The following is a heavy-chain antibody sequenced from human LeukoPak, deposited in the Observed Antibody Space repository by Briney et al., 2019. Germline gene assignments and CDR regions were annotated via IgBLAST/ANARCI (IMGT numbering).Heavy chain of an antibody. CDR2: INHSGST. V-gene: IGHV4-34*01. CDR1: GGSFSGYY. CDR3: ARVGYYYDSSGYYRRAHYYFDY. J-gene: IGHJ4*02. D-gene: IGHD3-22*01. Sequence: SETLSLTCAVYGGSFSGYYWSWIRQPPGKGLEWIGEINHSGSTNYNPSLKSRVTISVDTSKSQFSLKLSSVTAADTAVYYCARVGYYYDSSGYYRRAHYYFDYWGQGTLVTVSS.